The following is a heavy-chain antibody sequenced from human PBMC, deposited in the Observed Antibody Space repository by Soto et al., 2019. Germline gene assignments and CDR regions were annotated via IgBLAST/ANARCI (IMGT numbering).Heavy chain of an antibody. D-gene: IGHD2-2*01. CDR2: INSDGRTA. J-gene: IGHJ6*02. Sequence: PGGSLRLSCAASGFSISSYWMDWVRQVPGKGLVWVARINSDGRTATYADSVKGRFTISRDNAKNTLFLQMNSLRAEDTALYYCATRRDASYYYYGMDVWGQGTTVTVSS. V-gene: IGHV3-74*03. CDR1: GFSISSYW. CDR3: ATRRDASYYYYGMDV.